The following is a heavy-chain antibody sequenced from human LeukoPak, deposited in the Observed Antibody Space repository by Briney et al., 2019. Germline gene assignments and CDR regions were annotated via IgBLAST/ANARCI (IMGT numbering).Heavy chain of an antibody. CDR1: GFSFSNYW. J-gene: IGHJ5*02. V-gene: IGHV3-7*01. CDR3: ARAGTYETTWYH. Sequence: PGGSLRLSCAASGFSFSNYWMSGVRQAPGKGLDWVANIKQDGSEKYYVDSVKGRFTISRDNAKNSLYLQMNSLRAEDTALYYCARAGTYETTWYHWGQGTLVTVSS. CDR2: IKQDGSEK. D-gene: IGHD1-7*01.